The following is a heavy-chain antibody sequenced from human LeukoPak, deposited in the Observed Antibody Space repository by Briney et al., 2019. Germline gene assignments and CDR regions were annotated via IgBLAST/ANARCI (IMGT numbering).Heavy chain of an antibody. Sequence: SVKVSCKASGGTFSSYAISWVRQAPGQGLEWMGRIIPILGIANYAQKFQGRVTITADKSTSTAYMELSSLRSEDTAVYYCARESAYCGGDCYSHYYGMDVWGQGTTVTVSS. CDR1: GGTFSSYA. J-gene: IGHJ6*02. D-gene: IGHD2-21*02. V-gene: IGHV1-69*04. CDR2: IIPILGIA. CDR3: ARESAYCGGDCYSHYYGMDV.